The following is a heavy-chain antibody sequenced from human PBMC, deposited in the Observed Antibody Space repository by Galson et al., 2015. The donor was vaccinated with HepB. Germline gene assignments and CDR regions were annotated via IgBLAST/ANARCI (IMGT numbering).Heavy chain of an antibody. CDR2: IWYDGSNK. V-gene: IGHV3-33*08. J-gene: IGHJ4*02. CDR1: GFTFSSYG. Sequence: SLRLSCAASGFTFSSYGMHWVRQAPGKGLEWVAVIWYDGSNKYYADSVKGRFTISRDNSKNTLYLQMNSLRAEDTAVYYCARDPDGSGSYYLDYWGQGTLVTVSS. CDR3: ARDPDGSGSYYLDY. D-gene: IGHD3-10*01.